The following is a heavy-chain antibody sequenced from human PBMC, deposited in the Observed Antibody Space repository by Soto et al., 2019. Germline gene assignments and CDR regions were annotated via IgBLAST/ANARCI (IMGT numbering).Heavy chain of an antibody. D-gene: IGHD1-26*01. CDR3: ARWSAIVGGAEAVDG. J-gene: IGHJ3*01. Sequence: QVQLVQSGAEVKKPGASVRVSCKTSGYTFINYGITWVRQAPGQGLEWMGWLSAYNGDTSSSEKLQDRFTMTTDTSTNTVYMCLRRLTSDVTAVYYCARWSAIVGGAEAVDGWGQGTMVIVSS. V-gene: IGHV1-18*01. CDR1: GYTFINYG. CDR2: LSAYNGDT.